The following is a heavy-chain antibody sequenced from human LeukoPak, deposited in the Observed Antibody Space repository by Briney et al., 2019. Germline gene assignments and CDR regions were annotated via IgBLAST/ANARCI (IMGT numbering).Heavy chain of an antibody. J-gene: IGHJ4*02. CDR3: ARDRQGAFDY. CDR1: GFTFKTYW. D-gene: IGHD3-16*01. CDR2: IKDDGNKK. Sequence: GGSLRLSCAASGFTFKTYWMTWVRQAPGKGLEWVANIKDDGNKKYYVDSVMGRFTISRDNAKNSLYLQMNSLRPEDTAVYYCARDRQGAFDYWGQGTLVTVSS. V-gene: IGHV3-7*01.